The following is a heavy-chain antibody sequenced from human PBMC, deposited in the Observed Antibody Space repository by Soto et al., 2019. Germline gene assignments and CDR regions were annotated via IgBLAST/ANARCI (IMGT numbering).Heavy chain of an antibody. Sequence: EVQLLESGGGLVQPGGSDRLSCAASGFLFSSYAMSWVRQAPGKGLQWDSAISGTGSNTYYADSVRGRFTISRDNPKESVYLQMNSLRAEDTALYYCAKDSVAVPGTPFDAWGQGVMVTVSS. J-gene: IGHJ4*02. V-gene: IGHV3-23*01. CDR3: AKDSVAVPGTPFDA. D-gene: IGHD6-19*01. CDR1: GFLFSSYA. CDR2: ISGTGSNT.